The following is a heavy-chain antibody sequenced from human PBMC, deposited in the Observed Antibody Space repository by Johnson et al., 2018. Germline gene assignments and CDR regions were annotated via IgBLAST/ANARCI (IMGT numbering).Heavy chain of an antibody. D-gene: IGHD2-2*01. CDR3: AKGVVLMEYQYAFDI. V-gene: IGHV3-30*18. Sequence: QVQLVQSGGGVVQPGRSLRLSCAASGFTFRNYGMHWVRQAPGKGLEWVAVISYDGSNKYYADSVKGRFTISRDNSKNTLYLQMNSLGAEDTAVYYCAKGVVLMEYQYAFDIWGQGTMVTVSS. CDR2: ISYDGSNK. J-gene: IGHJ3*02. CDR1: GFTFRNYG.